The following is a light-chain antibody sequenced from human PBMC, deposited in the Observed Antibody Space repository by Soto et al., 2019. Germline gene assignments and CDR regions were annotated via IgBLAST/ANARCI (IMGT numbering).Light chain of an antibody. Sequence: DIQMTQSPSSLSASIGDRITITCRASQSISTYLNWYQQSPGKAPNLLIYGASTLHNGGPSRFSGSGSATDFTLTISSLQPEDFATYYCQQSFITPPLTFGGGTKVEIK. V-gene: IGKV1-39*01. CDR2: GAS. CDR3: QQSFITPPLT. CDR1: QSISTY. J-gene: IGKJ4*01.